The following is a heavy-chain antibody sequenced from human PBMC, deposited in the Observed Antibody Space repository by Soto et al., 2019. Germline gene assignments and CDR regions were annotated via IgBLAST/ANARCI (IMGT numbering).Heavy chain of an antibody. CDR2: IGGSGGRT. CDR1: GFTFSSYA. V-gene: IGHV3-23*01. CDR3: AKPRTEIAVAGTFDY. J-gene: IGHJ4*02. Sequence: PGGSLRLSCAASGFTFSSYAMNWVRQAPGEGLEWVSAIGGSGGRTYYADSVKGRFTISRDSSKNTLYLQMNSLRAEDSAVYYCAKPRTEIAVAGTFDYWGQGTLVTVS. D-gene: IGHD6-19*01.